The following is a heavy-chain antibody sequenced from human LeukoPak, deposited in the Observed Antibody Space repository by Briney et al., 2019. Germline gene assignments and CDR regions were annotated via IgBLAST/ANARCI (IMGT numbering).Heavy chain of an antibody. CDR1: GASVSSGSYY. V-gene: IGHV4-61*01. CDR3: ARGDDYFDY. CDR2: IYYSGST. Sequence: PSETLSLTCTVSGASVSSGSYYWSWIRQPPGKGLEWIGYIYYSGSTNYNPSLKSRVTISVDTSKNQFSLKLSSVTAADTAVYYCARGDDYFDYWGQGTLVTVSS. J-gene: IGHJ4*02.